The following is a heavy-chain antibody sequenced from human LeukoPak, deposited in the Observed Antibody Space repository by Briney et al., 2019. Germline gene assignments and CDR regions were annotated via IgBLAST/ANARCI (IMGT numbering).Heavy chain of an antibody. CDR2: ISYSGST. CDR1: GGSISSYY. D-gene: IGHD3-22*01. Sequence: SETLSLTCTVSGGSISSYYWSWIRQPPGKGLEWIGYISYSGSTNYNPSLKSRVTISVDTSKNQFSLKLSSVTAADTAVYYCARSRGDSSGYYPEAPDYFDYWGQGTLVTVSS. J-gene: IGHJ4*02. V-gene: IGHV4-59*08. CDR3: ARSRGDSSGYYPEAPDYFDY.